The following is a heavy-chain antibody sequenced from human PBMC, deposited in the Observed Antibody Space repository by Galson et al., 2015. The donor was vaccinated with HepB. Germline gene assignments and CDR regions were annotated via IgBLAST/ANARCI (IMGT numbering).Heavy chain of an antibody. J-gene: IGHJ4*02. CDR1: GGSLSAYT. CDR3: VGGATVAVAGRLH. V-gene: IGHV1-69*02. D-gene: IGHD6-19*01. CDR2: IIPILDKR. Sequence: SVKVSCKASGGSLSAYTINWVRQAPGQGLEWMGRIIPILDKRNYAQRFKGRFTITADRSTSTAFMDLSSLKSDDTAVYYCVGGATVAVAGRLHWGQGTLVTVSS.